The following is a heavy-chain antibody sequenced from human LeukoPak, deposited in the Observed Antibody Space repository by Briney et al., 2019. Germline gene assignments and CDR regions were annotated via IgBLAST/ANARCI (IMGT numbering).Heavy chain of an antibody. Sequence: PGRFLTPAWAASGFTFSSYAMGWVRQAAGKGLEWVSAISGSGGSTYYADSVKGRFTISRGSSKSTLYLQMNSLRAEDTAVYYCAKDEYDSSPGVWGQGTTVTVSS. V-gene: IGHV3-23*01. D-gene: IGHD6-6*01. CDR2: ISGSGGST. CDR1: GFTFSSYA. CDR3: AKDEYDSSPGV. J-gene: IGHJ6*02.